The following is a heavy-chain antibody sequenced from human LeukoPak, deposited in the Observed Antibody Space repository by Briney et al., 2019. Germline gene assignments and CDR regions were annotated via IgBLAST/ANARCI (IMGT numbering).Heavy chain of an antibody. CDR1: GFTFSSYS. CDR3: ARSSIAARWDY. J-gene: IGHJ4*02. D-gene: IGHD6-6*01. V-gene: IGHV3-48*01. CDR2: ISSSSSTI. Sequence: GESLRLSCAASGFTFSSYSMNWVRQAPGKGLEWVSYISSSSSTIYYADSVKGRFTISRDNAKNSLYLQMNSLRAEDTAVYYCARSSIAARWDYWGQGTLVTVSS.